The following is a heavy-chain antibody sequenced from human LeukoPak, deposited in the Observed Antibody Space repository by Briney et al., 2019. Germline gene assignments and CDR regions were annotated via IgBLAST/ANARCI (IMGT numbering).Heavy chain of an antibody. V-gene: IGHV4-31*03. D-gene: IGHD4-11*01. CDR3: ARVAVTTDYFDY. CDR2: IYYSGSA. CDR1: GGSISSGGYY. J-gene: IGHJ4*02. Sequence: SETLSLTCTVSGGSISSGGYYWSWIRQHPGKGLEWIGHIYYSGSAYYNPSLKSRLSISVDTSKNQFSLKLTSVTAADTAVYYCARVAVTTDYFDYWGQGTLVTVSS.